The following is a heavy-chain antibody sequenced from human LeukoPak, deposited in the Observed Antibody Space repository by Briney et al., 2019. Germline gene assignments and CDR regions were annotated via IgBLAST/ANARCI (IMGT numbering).Heavy chain of an antibody. CDR1: GGSISSYY. CDR3: ARDSYQYGDNVRYFDY. D-gene: IGHD4-17*01. CDR2: IYTTGST. J-gene: IGHJ4*02. Sequence: SETLSLTCTVSGGSISSYYWSWIRQPAGKGLEWIGRIYTTGSTTYNPSLKSRVTMSVDTSKNQFSLKLSSVTAADTAVYYCARDSYQYGDNVRYFDYWGQGTLVTVSS. V-gene: IGHV4-4*07.